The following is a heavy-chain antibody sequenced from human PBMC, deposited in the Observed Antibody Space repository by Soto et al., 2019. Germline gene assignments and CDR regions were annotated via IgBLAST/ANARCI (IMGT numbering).Heavy chain of an antibody. CDR3: AKDIIAAAGETSYYYYYYGMDV. J-gene: IGHJ6*02. CDR1: GFTFSSYG. D-gene: IGHD6-13*01. Sequence: QVQLVESGGGVVQPGRSLRLSCAASGFTFSSYGMHWVRQAPGKGLEWVAVISYDGSNKYYADSVKGRFTISRDNSKNTLYLQMNSLRAYDTAVYYCAKDIIAAAGETSYYYYYYGMDVWGQGTTVTVSS. V-gene: IGHV3-30*18. CDR2: ISYDGSNK.